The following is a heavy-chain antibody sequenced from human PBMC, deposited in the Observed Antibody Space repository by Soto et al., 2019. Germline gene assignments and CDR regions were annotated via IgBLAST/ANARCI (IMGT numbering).Heavy chain of an antibody. Sequence: AGGSLRLSCAASGFTFSDFYMSWVRQAPGKGLEWISFISLGDSYKKTADSVKGRFTISRDNANNSLYLKMDSLRAEDTAVYYCVRESRTDEDGYDARGYYFDYWGQGTLVTVSS. CDR2: ISLGDSYK. V-gene: IGHV3-11*06. D-gene: IGHD5-12*01. CDR3: VRESRTDEDGYDARGYYFDY. J-gene: IGHJ4*02. CDR1: GFTFSDFY.